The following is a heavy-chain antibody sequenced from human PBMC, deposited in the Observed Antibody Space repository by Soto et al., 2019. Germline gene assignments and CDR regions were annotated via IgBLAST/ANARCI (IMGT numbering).Heavy chain of an antibody. D-gene: IGHD2-8*01. CDR3: ARFRMYPNFPNDY. CDR1: GFTFSSYS. J-gene: IGHJ4*02. Sequence: GGSLGLSSAASGFTFSSYSMNWVRQAPGKGLEWVSSISSSSSYIYYADSVKGRFTISRDNAKNSLYLQMNSLRAEDTAVYYCARFRMYPNFPNDYWGQGTLVTVSS. V-gene: IGHV3-21*01. CDR2: ISSSSSYI.